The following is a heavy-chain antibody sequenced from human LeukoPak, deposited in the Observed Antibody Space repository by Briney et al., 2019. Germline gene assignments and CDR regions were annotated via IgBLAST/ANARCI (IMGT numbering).Heavy chain of an antibody. V-gene: IGHV4-34*01. CDR3: ARGRGVTPVGGYFDY. Sequence: SETLSLTCAVYGGSFSGYYWSWIRQPPGKGLEWIGEINHSGSTNYNPSLKSRVTISVDTPKNQFSLKLSSVTAADTAVYYCARGRGVTPVGGYFDYWGQGTLVTVSS. J-gene: IGHJ4*02. CDR1: GGSFSGYY. CDR2: INHSGST. D-gene: IGHD3-10*01.